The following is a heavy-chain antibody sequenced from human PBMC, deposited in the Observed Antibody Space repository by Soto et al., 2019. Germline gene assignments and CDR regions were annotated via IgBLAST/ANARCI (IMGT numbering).Heavy chain of an antibody. CDR3: ARDLWGYCGTDCYPLDV. D-gene: IGHD2-21*02. CDR2: LYNTGST. J-gene: IGHJ6*02. V-gene: IGHV4-59*01. CDR1: GGSISRYY. Sequence: QVRLQESGPGLVKPSETLSLTCTVSGGSISRYYWSWIRQPPGKGLEWIGYLYNTGSTIYNPSLKSQVTISVDTSKNQFSLKLNSLTAADTAVYYCARDLWGYCGTDCYPLDVWGQGTTVTVSS.